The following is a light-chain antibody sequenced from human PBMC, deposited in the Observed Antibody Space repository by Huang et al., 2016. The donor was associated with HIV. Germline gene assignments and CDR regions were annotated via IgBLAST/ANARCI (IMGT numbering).Light chain of an antibody. CDR1: QNIKRY. J-gene: IGKJ2*01. Sequence: DIQITKSPSSLSASVGDTVIITCRASQNIKRYLNWYQQEPGKAPKLLISAASNLQSVVPSTFSGSGSGTDFTLTINSLQPEDSATYYCQQSARTPRTFGQGTKLEI. CDR3: QQSARTPRT. CDR2: AAS. V-gene: IGKV1-39*01.